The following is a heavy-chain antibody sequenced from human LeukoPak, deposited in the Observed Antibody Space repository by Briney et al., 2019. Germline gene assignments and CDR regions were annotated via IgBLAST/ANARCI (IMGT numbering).Heavy chain of an antibody. D-gene: IGHD3-22*01. Sequence: SETLSLTCAVYVGSFSGYYWSWIRQPPGKGLEWIGEINHSGSTNYNPSLKSRVTISVDTSKNQFSLKLSSVTAADTAVSYCAREGITMIVWGQGTLVTVSS. V-gene: IGHV4-34*01. CDR3: AREGITMIV. J-gene: IGHJ4*02. CDR2: INHSGST. CDR1: VGSFSGYY.